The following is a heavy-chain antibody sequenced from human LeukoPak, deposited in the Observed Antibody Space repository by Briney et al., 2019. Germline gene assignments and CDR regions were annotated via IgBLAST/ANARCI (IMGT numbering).Heavy chain of an antibody. CDR1: GFTFTAYY. V-gene: IGHV1-2*04. CDR3: ARARTYYDILTGGGGAFDI. D-gene: IGHD3-9*01. J-gene: IGHJ3*02. CDR2: INPNSGGT. Sequence: ASVKVSCKASGFTFTAYYMHWVRQAPGQGLEWMGWINPNSGGTNYAQKFQGWVTMTRDTSISTAYMELSRLRSDDTAVYYCARARTYYDILTGGGGAFDIWGQGTMVTVSS.